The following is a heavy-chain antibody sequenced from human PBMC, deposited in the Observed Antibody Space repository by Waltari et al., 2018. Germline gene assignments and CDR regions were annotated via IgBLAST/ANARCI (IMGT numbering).Heavy chain of an antibody. CDR2: MNRSSGNT. Sequence: QVQLLQAGAQRKTRGASGKASCKACGYTFRSDQSNGGRQDTGQGLEWMGWMNRSSGNTGYAQKFQGRVTMTRNTSVNTSYIELSSLRSADTAVYYCSGGSGYSSSWYVVDYWGQGTLVTVSS. J-gene: IGHJ4*02. V-gene: IGHV1-8*01. D-gene: IGHD6-13*01. CDR3: SGGSGYSSSWYVVDY. CDR1: GYTFRSDQ.